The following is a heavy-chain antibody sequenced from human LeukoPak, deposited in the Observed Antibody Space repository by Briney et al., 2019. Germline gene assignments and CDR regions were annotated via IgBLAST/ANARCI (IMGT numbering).Heavy chain of an antibody. CDR1: GYTFSSYA. CDR3: ARAPPSAKGLYDY. CDR2: ISYDGSIK. V-gene: IGHV3-30-3*01. Sequence: GGSLRLSCAASGYTFSSYAMHWVRQAPGKGLEWVAVISYDGSIKYYADSVKGRFTISRDNSKNTLYLQMNSLRAEDTAVYYCARAPPSAKGLYDYWGQGTLVTVSS. J-gene: IGHJ4*02. D-gene: IGHD2-15*01.